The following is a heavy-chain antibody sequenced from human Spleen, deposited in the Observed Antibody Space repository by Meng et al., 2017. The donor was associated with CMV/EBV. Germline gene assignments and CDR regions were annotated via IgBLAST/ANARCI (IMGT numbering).Heavy chain of an antibody. Sequence: VSSHSAAWGWIRPSPSRGLEWLGRTYFRSKWYNDYTVSVRSRITINPDTSKNQFSLQLNSVTPEDTAVYYCARGHLTAVAAKYYFDYWGQGTLVTVSS. D-gene: IGHD6-19*01. V-gene: IGHV6-1*01. J-gene: IGHJ4*02. CDR1: VSSHSAA. CDR2: TYFRSKWYN. CDR3: ARGHLTAVAAKYYFDY.